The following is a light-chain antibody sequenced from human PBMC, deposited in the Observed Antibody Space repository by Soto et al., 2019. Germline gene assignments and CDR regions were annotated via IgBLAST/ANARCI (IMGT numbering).Light chain of an antibody. CDR3: CSYAGSSTPYV. V-gene: IGLV2-23*01. CDR1: SSDIGNYNL. CDR2: EGS. Sequence: QSALTQPASVSGSPGQSITISCTGTSSDIGNYNLVSWYQQHPGKAPKLMIYEGSKRPSGVSNRFSGSKSGNTASLTISGLQAEDEADYYCCSYAGSSTPYVFGTGTQLTVL. J-gene: IGLJ1*01.